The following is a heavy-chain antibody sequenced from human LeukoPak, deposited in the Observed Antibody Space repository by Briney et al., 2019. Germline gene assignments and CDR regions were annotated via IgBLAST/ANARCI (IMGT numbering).Heavy chain of an antibody. D-gene: IGHD3-9*01. Sequence: SETLSLTCTVSGGSISSYYWSWIRQPPGKGLEWIGYIYYSGSTNYNPSLKSRVTISVDTSKNQFSLKLSSVTAADTAVFYCARQPRHYDILTGKGLDYWGQGTLVTVSS. V-gene: IGHV4-59*08. CDR3: ARQPRHYDILTGKGLDY. CDR2: IYYSGST. CDR1: GGSISSYY. J-gene: IGHJ4*02.